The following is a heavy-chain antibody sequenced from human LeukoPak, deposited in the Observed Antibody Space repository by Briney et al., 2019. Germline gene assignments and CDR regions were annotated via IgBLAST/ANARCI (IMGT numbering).Heavy chain of an antibody. CDR2: ISYDGSNK. Sequence: GGSLRLSCAASGFTFSSYAMHWVRQAPGKGLEWVAVISYDGSNKYYADSVKGRFTISRDNSKNTLYLQMNSLRAEDTAVYYWARAGYSSGWYDAFDIWGQGTMVTVSS. V-gene: IGHV3-30*04. J-gene: IGHJ3*02. D-gene: IGHD6-19*01. CDR3: ARAGYSSGWYDAFDI. CDR1: GFTFSSYA.